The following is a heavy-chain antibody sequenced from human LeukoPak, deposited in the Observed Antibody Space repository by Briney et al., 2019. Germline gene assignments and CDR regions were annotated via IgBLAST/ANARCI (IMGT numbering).Heavy chain of an antibody. CDR1: GGAINRRNYY. V-gene: IGHV4-30-4*08. Sequence: SETLSLTCTVVGGAINRRNYYWGWIRQSPGKGLEWIGYIYYSGSTYYNPSLKSRVTISVDTSKNQFSLKLNSVTAADTAVYYCARRGRITILGILEWFDPWGQGTQVTVSS. CDR2: IYYSGST. CDR3: ARRGRITILGILEWFDP. D-gene: IGHD3-3*01. J-gene: IGHJ5*02.